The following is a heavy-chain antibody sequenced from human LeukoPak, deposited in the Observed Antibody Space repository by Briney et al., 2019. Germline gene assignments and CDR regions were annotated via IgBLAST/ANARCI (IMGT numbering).Heavy chain of an antibody. Sequence: SETLSLTCTVSGGSISSRNYYWGWIRQPPGKGLEWIGSIFYSGSTYYNPSLKSRVTISVDTSKNQFSLKLSSVTAADTAVYYCARAARDGYNNNAFDIWGQGTMVTVSS. V-gene: IGHV4-39*07. CDR3: ARAARDGYNNNAFDI. CDR1: GGSISSRNYY. D-gene: IGHD5-24*01. J-gene: IGHJ3*02. CDR2: IFYSGST.